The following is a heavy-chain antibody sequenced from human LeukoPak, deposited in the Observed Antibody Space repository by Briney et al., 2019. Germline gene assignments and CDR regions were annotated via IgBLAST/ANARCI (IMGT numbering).Heavy chain of an antibody. CDR2: ISWNSGSI. Sequence: GRSLRLSCAASGFTFDDYAMHWVRQAPGKGLEWVSGISWNSGSIGYADSVKGRFTISRDNAKNSLYLQMNSLRAEDTAICYCARDICDYWGQGTLVTVSS. CDR1: GFTFDDYA. J-gene: IGHJ4*02. CDR3: ARDICDY. V-gene: IGHV3-9*01.